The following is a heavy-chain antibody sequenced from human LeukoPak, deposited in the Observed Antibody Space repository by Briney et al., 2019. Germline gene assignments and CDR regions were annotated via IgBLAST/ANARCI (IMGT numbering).Heavy chain of an antibody. CDR3: AKERTQTTSFDC. V-gene: IGHV3-23*01. CDR1: GFTFSTYH. J-gene: IGHJ4*02. Sequence: SCAACGFTFSTYHMNWVREARGKGREGGTDISGSGGSKYYADAVKGRYDIYRDNYKNRLYLQMNRLRADDTAIYYCAKERTQTTSFDCWGQGTLVTVSS. D-gene: IGHD2/OR15-2a*01. CDR2: ISGSGGSK.